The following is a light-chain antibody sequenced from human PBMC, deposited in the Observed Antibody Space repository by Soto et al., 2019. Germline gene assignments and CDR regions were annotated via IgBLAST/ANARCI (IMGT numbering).Light chain of an antibody. CDR3: QQSYRFPKT. Sequence: DIQMTQSPSSLSASVGDRVTITCRASQGISSWLAWYQQKPGKAPKLLIYAASTLQSGVPSRFSGSGSGTEFTLTIISLQPEDFATYYCQQSYRFPKTFGRGTEVDIK. V-gene: IGKV1-12*01. J-gene: IGKJ1*01. CDR1: QGISSW. CDR2: AAS.